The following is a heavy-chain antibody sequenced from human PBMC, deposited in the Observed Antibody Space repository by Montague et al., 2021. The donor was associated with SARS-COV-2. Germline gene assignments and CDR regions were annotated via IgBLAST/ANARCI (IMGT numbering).Heavy chain of an antibody. CDR2: ISGSGGAT. CDR3: AKEGSDYYASGSYYTRLGWFDS. D-gene: IGHD3-10*01. J-gene: IGHJ5*01. Sequence: SLRLXCAASGFSFSNYAMNWVRQAPGRGLEWVSSISGSGGATYYADSVEGRFMISRDNSKNTLYLQMNSLRAENTAVYYCAKEGSDYYASGSYYTRLGWFDSWGQGTLVTVSS. V-gene: IGHV3-23*01. CDR1: GFSFSNYA.